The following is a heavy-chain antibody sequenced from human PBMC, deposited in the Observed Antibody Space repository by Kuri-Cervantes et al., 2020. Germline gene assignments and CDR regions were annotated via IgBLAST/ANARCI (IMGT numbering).Heavy chain of an antibody. CDR3: ARDSSGWYFDY. CDR2: ISGSVRST. D-gene: IGHD6-19*01. CDR1: GFTFNNHA. J-gene: IGHJ4*02. Sequence: GGCMRLSCAASGFTFNNHAMNWVRQASGRGLEWDSSISGSVRSTFYADSVKGRFTISRDNAKNSLYLQMNSLRAEDTAVYYCARDSSGWYFDYWGQGTLVTVSS. V-gene: IGHV3-23*01.